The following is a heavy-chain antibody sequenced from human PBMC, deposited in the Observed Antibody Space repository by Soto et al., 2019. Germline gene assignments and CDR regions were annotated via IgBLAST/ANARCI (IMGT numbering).Heavy chain of an antibody. J-gene: IGHJ6*03. CDR1: AYTFTSFG. CDR3: ARVFRAGSGPRNYYYYYMDV. D-gene: IGHD3-10*01. CDR2: ISAYNGNT. Sequence: GASVKVSCKASAYTFTSFGISWVRQAPGQGPEWMGWISAYNGNTNYAQKVQGRVTMTTDTSTSTAYMELRSLRFDDTAVYYCARVFRAGSGPRNYYYYYMDVWGKGTTVTVSS. V-gene: IGHV1-18*01.